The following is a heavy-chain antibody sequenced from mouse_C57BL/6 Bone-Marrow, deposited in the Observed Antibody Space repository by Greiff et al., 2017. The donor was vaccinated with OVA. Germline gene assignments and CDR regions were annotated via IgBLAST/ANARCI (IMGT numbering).Heavy chain of an antibody. Sequence: QVQLQQPGAELVKPGASVKLSCKASGYTFTSYWMHWVKQRPGRGPEWIGRIDPNSGGTKYNEKFKSKATLTVDKPSSTAYMQLSSLTSEDAAVYYCARGDGYLPFCDMDYWGQGTSVTVSS. CDR3: ARGDGYLPFCDMDY. J-gene: IGHJ4*01. D-gene: IGHD2-3*01. V-gene: IGHV1-72*01. CDR2: IDPNSGGT. CDR1: GYTFTSYW.